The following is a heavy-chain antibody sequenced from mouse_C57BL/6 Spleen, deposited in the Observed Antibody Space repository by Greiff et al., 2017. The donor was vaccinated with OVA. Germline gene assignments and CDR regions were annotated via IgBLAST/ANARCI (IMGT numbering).Heavy chain of an antibody. Sequence: EVKLVESGGGLVQSGRSLRLSCATSGFTFSDFYMEWVRQAPGKGLEWIAASRNKANDYTTEYSASVKGRFIVSIDTSQSILYLQMNALRAEDTAIYYCARDADGYPFAYWGQGTLVTVSA. CDR3: ARDADGYPFAY. D-gene: IGHD2-3*01. V-gene: IGHV7-1*01. CDR2: SRNKANDYTT. J-gene: IGHJ3*01. CDR1: GFTFSDFY.